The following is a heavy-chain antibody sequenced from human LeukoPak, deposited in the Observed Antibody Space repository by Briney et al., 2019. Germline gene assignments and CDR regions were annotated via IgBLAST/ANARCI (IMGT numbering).Heavy chain of an antibody. D-gene: IGHD3-22*01. CDR3: ATYSSGNGREFQH. CDR2: ISNGNSPI. J-gene: IGHJ1*01. CDR1: GFTFSSFI. Sequence: GGSLRLSCAASAASGFTFSSFIMNWVRQAPGKGLEWVSYISNGNSPIYYADSVKGRFTISRDNAKNSLYLQMYSLRVEDTAVYYCATYSSGNGREFQHWGQGTLVTVSS. V-gene: IGHV3-48*01.